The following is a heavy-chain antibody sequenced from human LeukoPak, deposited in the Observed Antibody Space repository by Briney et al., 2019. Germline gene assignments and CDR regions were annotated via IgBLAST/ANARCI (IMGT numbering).Heavy chain of an antibody. J-gene: IGHJ3*02. CDR2: IYTSGST. V-gene: IGHV4-61*02. CDR1: GGSISSGSYY. Sequence: PSETLSLTCTVSGGSISSGSYYWSWIRQPAGKGLEWIGRIYTSGSTNYNPSFKSRVTISVDTSKNQFSLKLSSVTAADTAVYYCARGLWYYYDSSGYYYGPGIDRGEAFDIWGQGTMVTVSS. D-gene: IGHD3-22*01. CDR3: ARGLWYYYDSSGYYYGPGIDRGEAFDI.